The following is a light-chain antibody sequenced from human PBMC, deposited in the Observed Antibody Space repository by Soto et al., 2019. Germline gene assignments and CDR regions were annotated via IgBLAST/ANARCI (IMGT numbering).Light chain of an antibody. V-gene: IGLV2-14*01. CDR3: SSFTTSYFYV. Sequence: QSVLTQPASVSGSPGQSITISCTGSGSDIGAYNYVSWYQQHPGKAPKLVIYGVTRRPSGVSARFSASKSAYTASLTISGLQAEDEANYYCSSFTTSYFYVFGTGTKVTVL. J-gene: IGLJ1*01. CDR2: GVT. CDR1: GSDIGAYNY.